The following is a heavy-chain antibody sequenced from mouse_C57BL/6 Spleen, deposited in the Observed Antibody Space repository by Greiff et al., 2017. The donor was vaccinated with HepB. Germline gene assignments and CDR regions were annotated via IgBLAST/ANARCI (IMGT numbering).Heavy chain of an antibody. CDR2: IDPSDSYT. D-gene: IGHD4-1*01. J-gene: IGHJ2*01. CDR3: AELGGYFDY. CDR1: GYTFTSYW. Sequence: QVQLQQPGAELVMPGASVKLSCKASGYTFTSYWMHWVKQRPGQGLEWIGEIDPSDSYTNYNQKFKGKATITADTSSNTAYLQLSSLTSEDTAVYYCAELGGYFDYWGQGTTLTVSS. V-gene: IGHV1-69*01.